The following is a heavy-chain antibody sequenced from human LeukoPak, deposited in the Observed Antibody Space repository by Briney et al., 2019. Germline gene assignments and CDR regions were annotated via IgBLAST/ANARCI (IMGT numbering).Heavy chain of an antibody. Sequence: GASLRLSCAASGFIFSNYAMNWVRQAPGEGLEGASFIYSGGGTKYADSVRGRFTISRDNSRNTLYLQMSSLRSEDTAVYYCAKDRRPDGVYDLDYWGQGTLVTVSS. V-gene: IGHV3-23*01. D-gene: IGHD5/OR15-5a*01. CDR1: GFIFSNYA. J-gene: IGHJ4*02. CDR3: AKDRRPDGVYDLDY. CDR2: FIYSGGGT.